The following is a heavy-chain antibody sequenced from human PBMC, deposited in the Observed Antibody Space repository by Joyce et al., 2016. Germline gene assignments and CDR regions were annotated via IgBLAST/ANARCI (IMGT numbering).Heavy chain of an antibody. Sequence: EVQLVESGGGLIQPGGSLRLSCAASGFTVSSNYMSWVRQGPGKGVEWVSVMYSGGSTYYADSVEGRFTISRDNSKNTLYLQMNSLRAEDTAVYYCARVAGTLFDYWGQGTLVTVSS. CDR1: GFTVSSNY. V-gene: IGHV3-53*01. CDR3: ARVAGTLFDY. D-gene: IGHD6-19*01. J-gene: IGHJ4*02. CDR2: MYSGGST.